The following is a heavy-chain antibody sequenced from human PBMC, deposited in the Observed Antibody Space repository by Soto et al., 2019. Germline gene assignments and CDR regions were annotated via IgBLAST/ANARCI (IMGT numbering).Heavy chain of an antibody. V-gene: IGHV1-69*01. CDR2: IIPIFGTA. CDR3: ASLGYYGSGSEYYLDY. J-gene: IGHJ4*02. D-gene: IGHD3-10*01. Sequence: SLKVSRKTSGGVFSSYASSWVRQAPGQGLEWVGGIIPIFGTANYAQKFQGRVTITADESTSTAYMELSSLRSEDTAVYYCASLGYYGSGSEYYLDYRGQGTLVTVS. CDR1: GGVFSSYA.